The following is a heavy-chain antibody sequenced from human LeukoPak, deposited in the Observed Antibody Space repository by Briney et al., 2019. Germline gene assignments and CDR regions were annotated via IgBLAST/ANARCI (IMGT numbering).Heavy chain of an antibody. J-gene: IGHJ1*01. V-gene: IGHV3-23*01. CDR2: VSGSGHKT. CDR1: GFTFSTYA. CDR3: AKDAYGDEPEYFQC. D-gene: IGHD4-17*01. Sequence: GGSLRLSCAVSGFTFSTYAISWVRQAPGKGLEWVSTVSGSGHKTYYSDSVKGRFTISRDNSKNTLDLQMNSLRAEDTAVYYCAKDAYGDEPEYFQCWGQGTLVTVSS.